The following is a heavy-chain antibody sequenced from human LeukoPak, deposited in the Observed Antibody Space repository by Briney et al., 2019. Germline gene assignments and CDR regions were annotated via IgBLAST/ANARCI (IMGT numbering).Heavy chain of an antibody. CDR1: GFTFSSYA. CDR3: ARARIAVAGPEDYYYYYYMDV. V-gene: IGHV3-30*04. D-gene: IGHD6-19*01. CDR2: ISYDGSNK. J-gene: IGHJ6*03. Sequence: PGGSLRLSCAASGFTFSSYAMNWVRQAPGKGLEWVAVISYDGSNKYYADSVKGRFTISRDNSKNTLYLQMNSLRAEDTAVYYCARARIAVAGPEDYYYYYYMDVWGKGTTVTVSS.